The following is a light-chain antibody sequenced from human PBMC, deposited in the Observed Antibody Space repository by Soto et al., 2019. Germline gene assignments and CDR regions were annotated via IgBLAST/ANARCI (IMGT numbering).Light chain of an antibody. Sequence: EVVLTQSPATLSLSPGERATLSCRASQSVSSYLAWYQQKPGQAPSLLIYDASNRATGIPARFSGSGSGTDFTLTINSLEPEDFAVYYCQQRANSWTFGQGTKVEI. CDR3: QQRANSWT. J-gene: IGKJ1*01. CDR1: QSVSSY. CDR2: DAS. V-gene: IGKV3-11*01.